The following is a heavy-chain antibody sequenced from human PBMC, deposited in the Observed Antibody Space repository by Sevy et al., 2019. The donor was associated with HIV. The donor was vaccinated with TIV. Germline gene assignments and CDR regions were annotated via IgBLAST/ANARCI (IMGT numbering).Heavy chain of an antibody. J-gene: IGHJ4*02. CDR1: GFTFSYYY. Sequence: GGSLRLSCAASGFTFSYYYMNWVRQAPGKGLEWVSSISSASSYILYADSVKGRFSISRDNAKNSVYLQMNSLRAEDTAVYYCARGQYYAGGQNEYWGQGTLVTVSS. V-gene: IGHV3-21*01. CDR2: ISSASSYI. D-gene: IGHD3-16*01. CDR3: ARGQYYAGGQNEY.